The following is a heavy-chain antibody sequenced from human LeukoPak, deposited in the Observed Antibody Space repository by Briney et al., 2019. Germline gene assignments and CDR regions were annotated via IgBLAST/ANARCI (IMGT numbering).Heavy chain of an antibody. CDR1: GGSISSYY. CDR3: ARLLGYNSKTPYYSDY. D-gene: IGHD5-24*01. Sequence: SETLSLTCTVSGGSISSYYWSWIRQPPGKGLEWIGYIYYSGSTNYNPSLKSRVTISVDTSKNQFSLKLSSVTAADTAVYYCARLLGYNSKTPYYSDYWGQGTLVTVSS. J-gene: IGHJ4*02. CDR2: IYYSGST. V-gene: IGHV4-59*01.